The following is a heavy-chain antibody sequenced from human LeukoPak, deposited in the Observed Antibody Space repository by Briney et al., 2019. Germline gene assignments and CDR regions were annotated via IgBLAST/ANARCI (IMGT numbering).Heavy chain of an antibody. CDR2: TNNDGSTT. J-gene: IGHJ4*02. V-gene: IGHV3-74*01. CDR1: GFTFSTYW. CDR3: ARDQDGPGPSVDY. Sequence: GTLRLSCAASGFTFSTYWMQWVRQAPGKGLVWVSRTNNDGSTTSYADSVKGRFTISRDNAKNTLYLQMNSLRAEDTAVYYCARDQDGPGPSVDYWGQGTLVTVSS. D-gene: IGHD1-14*01.